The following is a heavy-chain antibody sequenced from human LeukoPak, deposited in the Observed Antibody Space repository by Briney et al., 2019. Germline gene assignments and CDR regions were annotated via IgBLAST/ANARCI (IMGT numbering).Heavy chain of an antibody. J-gene: IGHJ5*02. D-gene: IGHD5-24*01. CDR3: ARVVETIQWATWFDP. CDR2: VYYSGTT. V-gene: IGHV4-59*11. CDR1: GDSISSHC. Sequence: PSETLSLTCSVSGDSISSHCWGWIRQTPGKGLEWIGYVYYSGTTVYNPSLRSRVTVSVDASKNEFSLKLSSMTTADTAVYYCARVVETIQWATWFDPWGQGTLVTVSS.